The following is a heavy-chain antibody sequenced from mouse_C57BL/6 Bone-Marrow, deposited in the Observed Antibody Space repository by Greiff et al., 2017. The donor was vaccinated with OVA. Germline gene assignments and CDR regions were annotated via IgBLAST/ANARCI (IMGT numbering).Heavy chain of an antibody. CDR3: ARPCYYYGSSYGWYFDV. CDR2: INPNNGGT. J-gene: IGHJ1*03. V-gene: IGHV1-18*01. CDR1: GYTFTDYN. Sequence: DVKLQESGPELVKPGASVKIPCKASGYTFTDYNMDWVKQSHGKSLEWIGDINPNNGGTIYNQKFKGKATLTVAKSSSTAYMELRSLTSENTAVYYCARPCYYYGSSYGWYFDVWGTGTTVTVSS. D-gene: IGHD1-1*01.